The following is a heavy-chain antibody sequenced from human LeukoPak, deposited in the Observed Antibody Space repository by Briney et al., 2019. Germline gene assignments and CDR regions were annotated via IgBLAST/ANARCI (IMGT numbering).Heavy chain of an antibody. Sequence: PGGSLRLSCAASGFTFSSYSMNWIRQAPGKGLEWVSSISSSSSYIYYAYPEKGRFTISRDNDKNSLYLQMNSLRAEHTAVYYCARVKSDRTTGMSGYWGQGTLVTVPS. V-gene: IGHV3-21*01. CDR1: GFTFSSYS. CDR3: ARVKSDRTTGMSGY. J-gene: IGHJ4*02. CDR2: ISSSSSYI. D-gene: IGHD1-1*01.